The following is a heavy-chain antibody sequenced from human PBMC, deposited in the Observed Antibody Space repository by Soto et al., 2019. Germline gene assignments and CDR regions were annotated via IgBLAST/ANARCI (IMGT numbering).Heavy chain of an antibody. CDR1: GGSFSGYY. CDR3: TRGKTYCSGGSCYEQFDY. Sequence: PSETLSLTCAVSGGSFSGYYWSWSWIRQPPGKGLEWIGEINHSGSTNYNPSLTSRVTMSVDTSKNQFSLKLSSVTAADTAVYYCTRGKTYCSGGSCYEQFDYWGQGALVTVSS. D-gene: IGHD2-15*01. V-gene: IGHV4-34*01. CDR2: INHSGST. J-gene: IGHJ4*02.